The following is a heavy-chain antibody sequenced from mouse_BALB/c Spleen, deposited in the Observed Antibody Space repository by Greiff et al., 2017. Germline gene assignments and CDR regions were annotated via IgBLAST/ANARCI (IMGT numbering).Heavy chain of an antibody. CDR3: ARYGNYVDAMDY. CDR1: GFTFSSYG. CDR2: INSNGGST. Sequence: EVNVVESGGGLVQPGGSLKLSCAASGFTFSSYGMSWVRQTPDKRLELVATINSNGGSTYYPDSVKGRFTISRDNAKNTLYLQMSSLKSEDTAMYYCARYGNYVDAMDYWGQGTSVTVS. D-gene: IGHD2-10*02. J-gene: IGHJ4*01. V-gene: IGHV5-6-3*01.